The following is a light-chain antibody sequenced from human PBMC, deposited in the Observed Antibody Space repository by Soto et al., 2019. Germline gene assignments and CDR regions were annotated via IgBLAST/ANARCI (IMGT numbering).Light chain of an antibody. CDR3: HQTYSITPT. J-gene: IGKJ1*01. V-gene: IGKV1-39*01. CDR1: QRISTY. CDR2: AAS. Sequence: IQMTQSPSSLSASVGDRVTITCRASQRISTYLNWFQQRPGKAPRLLIYAASTLQTGVSSNFSGSASGTDFTLTITSLQPEDFATYSGHQTYSITPTFGQGHKVDIX.